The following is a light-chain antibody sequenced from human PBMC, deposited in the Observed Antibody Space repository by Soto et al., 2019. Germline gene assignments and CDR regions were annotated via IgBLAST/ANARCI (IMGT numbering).Light chain of an antibody. J-gene: IGLJ3*02. Sequence: QLVLTQSSSASPSLGSSVKLTCTLSSGHSSYIIAWHQQQPGKAPRYLMKLEGSGSYNKGSGVPDRFSGSSSGADRYLTISNLQFEDEDDYYCETWDSNTHVFGGGTKLTVL. CDR2: LEGSGSY. CDR1: SGHSSYI. CDR3: ETWDSNTHV. V-gene: IGLV4-60*02.